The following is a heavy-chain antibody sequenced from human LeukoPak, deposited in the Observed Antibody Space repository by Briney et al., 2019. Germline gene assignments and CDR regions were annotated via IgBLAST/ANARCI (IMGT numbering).Heavy chain of an antibody. CDR2: IYYSGST. J-gene: IGHJ3*02. Sequence: SETLSLTCTVSGGSISGYYWSWIRQPPGKRLEWIAYIYYSGSTNYNPSLKSRVTMSVDTSKNQFSLKLNSVTAADTAVYYCARQRQLDDAFDIWGQGTMVTVSS. V-gene: IGHV4-59*08. CDR1: GGSISGYY. CDR3: ARQRQLDDAFDI. D-gene: IGHD6-6*01.